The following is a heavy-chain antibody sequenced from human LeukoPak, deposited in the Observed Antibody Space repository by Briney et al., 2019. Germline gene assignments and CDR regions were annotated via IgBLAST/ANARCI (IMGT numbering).Heavy chain of an antibody. CDR1: GLTFSNYW. D-gene: IGHD3-10*01. V-gene: IGHV3-74*01. CDR2: INSDGSST. J-gene: IGHJ4*02. CDR3: VRDLYYRFDF. Sequence: PGGSLRPSCAASGLTFSNYWMHWVRQAPGKGLVWVSRINSDGSSTTYADSVKGRFTVSRDNAKNTLFLQMNSPRAEDTAVYYCVRDLYYRFDFWGQGTLVTVSS.